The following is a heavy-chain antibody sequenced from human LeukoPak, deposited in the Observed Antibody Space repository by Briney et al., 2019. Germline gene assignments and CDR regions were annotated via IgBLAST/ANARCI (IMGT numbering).Heavy chain of an antibody. CDR1: GASINSYS. CDR2: IYSNGDT. V-gene: IGHV4-4*07. J-gene: IGHJ4*02. Sequence: SETLSLTCIVSGASINSYSWSWIRQPAGKGLEWIGRIYSNGDTNYNPSLNTRVSMSVDTSKNQFSLRLTSVTAANTAVYFCGAYGSGIYYPYTWGQGTVVTISS. D-gene: IGHD3-10*01. CDR3: GAYGSGIYYPYT.